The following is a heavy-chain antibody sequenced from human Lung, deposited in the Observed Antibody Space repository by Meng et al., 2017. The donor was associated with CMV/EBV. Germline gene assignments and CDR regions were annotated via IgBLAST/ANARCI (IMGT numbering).Heavy chain of an antibody. CDR3: AGAFGMYHLLGGY. V-gene: IGHV3-7*01. CDR1: GGSVTSRSYY. J-gene: IGHJ4*02. CDR2: IKQDGSEK. D-gene: IGHD2-2*01. Sequence: GGSLRLSCTVSGGSVTSRSYYWSWIRQPPGKGLEWVANIKQDGSEKYYVDSVKGRFTISRDNAKNSLYLQMNSLRAEDTAVYYCAGAFGMYHLLGGYLGQGXLVTVSS.